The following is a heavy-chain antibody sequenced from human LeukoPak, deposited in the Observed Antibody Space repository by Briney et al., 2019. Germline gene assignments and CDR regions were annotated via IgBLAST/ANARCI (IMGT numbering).Heavy chain of an antibody. CDR3: AKEGGYSASYKGSFDY. J-gene: IGHJ4*02. Sequence: GGSLTLSCAASGFTFDEYAMHWVRQAPGKGLEWVSLISWDGGSTDYADSVKGRFTISRDNSKNSLYLQMNSLTAEDTALYYCAKEGGYSASYKGSFDYWGQGTLVTVSS. D-gene: IGHD1-26*01. CDR2: ISWDGGST. V-gene: IGHV3-43D*03. CDR1: GFTFDEYA.